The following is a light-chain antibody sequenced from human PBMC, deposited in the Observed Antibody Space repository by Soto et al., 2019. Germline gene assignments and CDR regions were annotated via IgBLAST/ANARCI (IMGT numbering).Light chain of an antibody. CDR1: QGVRSY. CDR3: QQRSNWPLT. CDR2: DAS. V-gene: IGKV3-11*01. J-gene: IGKJ4*01. Sequence: EIVLTQSPATLSLSPGERTTLSFRASQGVRSYLAWYQQKIGQAPRLLIYDASNRATGIPARFSGSGSGTDFTLTISSLEPEDFAVYYCQQRSNWPLTFGGGTKVEIK.